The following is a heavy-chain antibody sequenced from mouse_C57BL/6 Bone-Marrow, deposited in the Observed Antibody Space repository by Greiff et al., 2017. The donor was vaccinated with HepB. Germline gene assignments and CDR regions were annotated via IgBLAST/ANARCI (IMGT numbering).Heavy chain of an antibody. Sequence: ESGPGLVKPSQSLSLTCSVTGYSITSGYYWNWIRQFPGNKLEWMGYISYDGSNNYNPSLKNRISITRDTSKNQFFLKLNSVTTEDTATYYCARDHYYGSSYDCFAYWGQGTLVTVSA. CDR2: ISYDGSN. J-gene: IGHJ3*01. CDR3: ARDHYYGSSYDCFAY. V-gene: IGHV3-6*01. D-gene: IGHD1-1*01. CDR1: GYSITSGYY.